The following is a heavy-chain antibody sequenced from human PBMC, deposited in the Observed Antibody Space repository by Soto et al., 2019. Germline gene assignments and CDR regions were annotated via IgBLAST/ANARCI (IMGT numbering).Heavy chain of an antibody. Sequence: ASVKVSCKASGYTFTGYYMHWVRQAPGQGLEWMGWINPIIGVTNYAQKFQGRVTITRDTSMSTAYMELSSLRSEDTAVYYCARDQPSGGYDYFDYWGQGTLVTVSS. V-gene: IGHV1-2*02. CDR1: GYTFTGYY. CDR2: INPIIGVT. CDR3: ARDQPSGGYDYFDY. D-gene: IGHD5-12*01. J-gene: IGHJ4*02.